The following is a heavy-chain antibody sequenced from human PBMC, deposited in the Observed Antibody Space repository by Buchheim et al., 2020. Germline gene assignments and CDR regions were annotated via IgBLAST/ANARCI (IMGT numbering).Heavy chain of an antibody. J-gene: IGHJ6*02. CDR1: GLTFSSYA. D-gene: IGHD2-2*01. V-gene: IGHV3-23*01. Sequence: EVQLLESGGGLVQPGGSLRLSCAASGLTFSSYAMSWVRQAPGKGLEWVSVFSGSGGSTYYAHSVKGRFTISRDNSKNTLYLQMNSLRADDTAVYYCVVVPAAIAYSYYYGLDVWGQGTT. CDR3: VVVPAAIAYSYYYGLDV. CDR2: FSGSGGST.